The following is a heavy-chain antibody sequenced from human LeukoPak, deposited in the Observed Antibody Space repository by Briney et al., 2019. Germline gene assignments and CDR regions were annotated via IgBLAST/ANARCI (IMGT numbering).Heavy chain of an antibody. CDR2: IIPIFGTA. CDR1: GGTFSSYA. CDR3: ANGGDDYDFWSGLSSWFDP. Sequence: SVKVSCTASGGTFSSYAISWVRQAPGQGLEWMGGIIPIFGTANYAQKFQGRVTITTDESTSTAYMELSSLRSEDTAVYYCANGGDDYDFWSGLSSWFDPWGQGTLVTVSS. D-gene: IGHD3-3*01. V-gene: IGHV1-69*05. J-gene: IGHJ5*02.